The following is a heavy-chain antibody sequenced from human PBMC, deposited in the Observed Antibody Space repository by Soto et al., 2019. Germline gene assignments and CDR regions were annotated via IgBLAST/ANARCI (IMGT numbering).Heavy chain of an antibody. CDR3: ASHPAGYSYDYYFDS. J-gene: IGHJ4*02. D-gene: IGHD5-18*01. V-gene: IGHV5-51*01. Sequence: PGESLKISCKGSGYSFTSYWIGWVRQIPGKGLEWMGIIYPGDSNTRYSPSFQGQVTISADKSMSTAYLQWSSLKASDTAMYYCASHPAGYSYDYYFDSWGQGNLVTVSS. CDR2: IYPGDSNT. CDR1: GYSFTSYW.